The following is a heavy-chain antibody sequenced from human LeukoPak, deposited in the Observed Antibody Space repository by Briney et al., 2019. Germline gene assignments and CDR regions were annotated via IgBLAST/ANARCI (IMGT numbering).Heavy chain of an antibody. J-gene: IGHJ4*02. CDR2: IYSTGST. CDR3: ARGIADPYSFDS. Sequence: PSETLSLTCTVSGGSISTHYWSWLRQPPGRGLEWIGRIYSTGSTNYSPSLKSRVTMSVDKSKNQFSLNLSSVTAADTAVYYCARGIADPYSFDSWGQGTLVTVSS. CDR1: GGSISTHY. V-gene: IGHV4-4*07. D-gene: IGHD6-13*01.